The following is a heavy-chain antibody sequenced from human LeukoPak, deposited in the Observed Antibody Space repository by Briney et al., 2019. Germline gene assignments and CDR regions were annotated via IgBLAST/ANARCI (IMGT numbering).Heavy chain of an antibody. CDR3: ARGLYDSSANYYGMDV. CDR2: ISSSSSYI. J-gene: IGHJ6*02. D-gene: IGHD3-22*01. V-gene: IGHV3-21*01. Sequence: PGGSLRLSCAASGFTFSSYSMNWVRQAPGKGLEWVSSISSSSSYIYYADSVKGRFTISRDNAKNSLYLQMNSLRAEDTAVYYCARGLYDSSANYYGMDVWGQGTTVTVSS. CDR1: GFTFSSYS.